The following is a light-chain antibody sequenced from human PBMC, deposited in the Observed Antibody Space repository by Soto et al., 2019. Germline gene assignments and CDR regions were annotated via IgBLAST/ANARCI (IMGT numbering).Light chain of an antibody. CDR1: QSVGNN. Sequence: EIVLTQSPGTLSLSPGERATLSCRASQSVGNNLAWHQQKPGQAPRLLIYGASTRAAGVPPRFSGSGSGTDFTLTISSLEPEDFAVYYCQQRSNWPPITFGQGTRLEIK. V-gene: IGKV3-11*01. CDR3: QQRSNWPPIT. J-gene: IGKJ5*01. CDR2: GAS.